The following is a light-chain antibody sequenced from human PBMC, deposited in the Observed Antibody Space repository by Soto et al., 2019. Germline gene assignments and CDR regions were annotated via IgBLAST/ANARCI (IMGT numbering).Light chain of an antibody. Sequence: DIQSSHSPSSLSPSAGDKFTVTARASQGINSYLAWYQQKPGKAPKLLIYTASTLQSGVPSRFSGSGSGTEFTLTITSLQPEDFAAYYCQQLYTYPLTFGGGTKVDI. CDR1: QGINSY. CDR3: QQLYTYPLT. J-gene: IGKJ4*01. V-gene: IGKV1-9*01. CDR2: TAS.